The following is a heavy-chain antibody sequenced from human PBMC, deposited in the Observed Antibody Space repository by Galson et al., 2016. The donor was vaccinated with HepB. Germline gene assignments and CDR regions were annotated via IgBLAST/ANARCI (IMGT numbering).Heavy chain of an antibody. CDR3: ARHRTYGGSPAALEI. D-gene: IGHD5-12*01. CDR2: IYYSGNT. J-gene: IGHJ3*02. CDR1: GGSLNRNAYY. Sequence: SETLSLTCTVSGGSLNRNAYYWDWIRQPPGKGLEWIGTIYYSGNTYYNPSLKSRVTISVDTSKNQFSLELSSVTAADTAVNYCARHRTYGGSPAALEIWGRGTMVAVSS. V-gene: IGHV4-39*01.